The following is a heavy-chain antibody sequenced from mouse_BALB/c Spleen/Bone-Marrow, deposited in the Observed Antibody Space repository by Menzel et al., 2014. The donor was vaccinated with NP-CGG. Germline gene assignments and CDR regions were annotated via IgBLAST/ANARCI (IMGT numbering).Heavy chain of an antibody. Sequence: EVKLMESGAELVKPGASVKLSCTASGFNIKDTYMHWVKQRPEQGLEWIGRIDPANGNTKYDPKFQGKATITADTSSNTAYQQLSSLTSEDTAVYYCANYYYGSSLFAYWGQGTLVTVSA. CDR1: GFNIKDTY. CDR3: ANYYYGSSLFAY. CDR2: IDPANGNT. J-gene: IGHJ3*01. D-gene: IGHD1-1*01. V-gene: IGHV14-3*02.